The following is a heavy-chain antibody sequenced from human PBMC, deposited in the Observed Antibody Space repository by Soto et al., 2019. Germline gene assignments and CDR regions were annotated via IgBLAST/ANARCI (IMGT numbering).Heavy chain of an antibody. V-gene: IGHV3-74*01. Sequence: GGSLRLSCAASGFTFSSYWMHWVRQAPGKGLVWVSRINSDGSSTSYADSVKGRFTISRDNAKNTLYLQMNSLRAEDTAVYYCAREMYYYGSGSYSLDYYYYYMDVWGKGTTVTVSS. D-gene: IGHD3-10*01. CDR2: INSDGSST. CDR1: GFTFSSYW. J-gene: IGHJ6*03. CDR3: AREMYYYGSGSYSLDYYYYYMDV.